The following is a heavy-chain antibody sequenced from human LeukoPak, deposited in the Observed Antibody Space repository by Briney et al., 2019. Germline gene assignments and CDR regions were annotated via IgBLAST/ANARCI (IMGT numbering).Heavy chain of an antibody. Sequence: GGSLRLSCAASGSTFSSYSMNWVRQAPGKGLEWVSAISGSGGSTYYADSVKGRFTISRDNSKNTLYLQMNSLRAEDTAVYYCAKSTYYYDSSGYYVYAEYFQHWGQGTLVTVSS. V-gene: IGHV3-23*01. CDR3: AKSTYYYDSSGYYVYAEYFQH. CDR1: GSTFSSYS. D-gene: IGHD3-22*01. J-gene: IGHJ1*01. CDR2: ISGSGGST.